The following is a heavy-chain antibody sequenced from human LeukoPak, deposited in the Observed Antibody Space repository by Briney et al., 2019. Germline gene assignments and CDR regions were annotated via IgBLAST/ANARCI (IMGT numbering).Heavy chain of an antibody. D-gene: IGHD6-13*01. Sequence: ASVKVSCKASGYTFTGYYMHWVRQPPGQGLGWMGWINPNSGGTNYAQKFQGWVTMTRDTPISTAYMELSRLRSDDTAVYYCARGRSSSWYGYYYYYGMDVRGQGTMVTVSS. V-gene: IGHV1-2*04. J-gene: IGHJ6*02. CDR1: GYTFTGYY. CDR3: ARGRSSSWYGYYYYYGMDV. CDR2: INPNSGGT.